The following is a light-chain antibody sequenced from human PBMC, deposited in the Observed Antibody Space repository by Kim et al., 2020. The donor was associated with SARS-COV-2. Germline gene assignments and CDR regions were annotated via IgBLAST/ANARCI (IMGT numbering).Light chain of an antibody. V-gene: IGLV3-1*01. J-gene: IGLJ2*01. CDR3: QAWDSSTVV. Sequence: SVSPGQTASIPCSGGKLGDKYACWYQQKPGQPPVLVIYQDSRRPSGIPERFSGSNSGNTATLTISGTQAMDEADYYCQAWDSSTVVFGGGTQLTVL. CDR2: QDS. CDR1: KLGDKY.